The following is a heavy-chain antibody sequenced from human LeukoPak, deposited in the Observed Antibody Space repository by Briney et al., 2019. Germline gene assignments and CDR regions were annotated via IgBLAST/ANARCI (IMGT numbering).Heavy chain of an antibody. D-gene: IGHD6-13*01. Sequence: PSETLSLTCAVYGGSFSGYYWSWIRQPPGKGLEWIGEINHSGGTNYNPSLKSRVTITVDTSKNQFSLKLSSVTAADTAVYYCARGAAAGPYAYWGQGTLVTVSS. CDR2: INHSGGT. V-gene: IGHV4-34*01. CDR3: ARGAAAGPYAY. J-gene: IGHJ4*02. CDR1: GGSFSGYY.